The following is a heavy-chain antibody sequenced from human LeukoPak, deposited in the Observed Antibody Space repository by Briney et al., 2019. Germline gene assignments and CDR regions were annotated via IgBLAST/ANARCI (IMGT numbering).Heavy chain of an antibody. CDR2: ISGSGDRT. J-gene: IGHJ6*03. V-gene: IGHV3-23*01. CDR1: GFTFNSYA. CDR3: ARGGTNYYYMDV. Sequence: PGGSLRLSCAASGFTFNSYAMSWVRQAPGKGLEWVSAISGSGDRTFYADSVKGRLTISRDNWKNTLYLQLNTVRAEDTALYYCARGGTNYYYMDVWGNGTTVTVSS. D-gene: IGHD3-10*01.